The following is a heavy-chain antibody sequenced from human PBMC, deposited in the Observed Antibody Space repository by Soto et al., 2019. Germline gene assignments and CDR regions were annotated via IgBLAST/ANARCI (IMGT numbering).Heavy chain of an antibody. Sequence: SSVKVSCKDAGNSYTKYTVKWVRPAPRQELEWMGGIIPRFGTTNYAPTLQDRVTITADASMNTVYMELSSLRSDDTALYYCASWRRLYSGGRSQLDSWTHGTFVPVSA. J-gene: IGHJ5*01. V-gene: IGHV1-69*13. CDR3: ASWRRLYSGGRSQLDS. CDR1: GNSYTKYT. CDR2: IIPRFGTT. D-gene: IGHD3-3*01.